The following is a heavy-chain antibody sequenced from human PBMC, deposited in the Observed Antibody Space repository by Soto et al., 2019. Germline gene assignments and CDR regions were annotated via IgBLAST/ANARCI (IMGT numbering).Heavy chain of an antibody. Sequence: QVQLQESGPGLVKPSETLSLTCTVSGGSISSYYWSWIRQPPGKGLEWIGYIYYSGSPNYNPSLKRRITKSVDTSKNQFALKLSSVTAADTAVYYCARDRNGKGYYGMDVWGQGTTCTVSS. CDR2: IYYSGSP. CDR1: GGSISSYY. CDR3: ARDRNGKGYYGMDV. V-gene: IGHV4-59*12. J-gene: IGHJ6*02.